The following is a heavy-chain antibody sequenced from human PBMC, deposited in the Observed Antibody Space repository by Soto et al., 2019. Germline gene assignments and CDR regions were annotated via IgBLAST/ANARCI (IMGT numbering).Heavy chain of an antibody. CDR1: GFTFSSSA. D-gene: IGHD1-26*01. CDR2: ISGSGRDT. V-gene: IGHV3-23*01. J-gene: IGHJ4*02. CDR3: AKDASGSYYVDY. Sequence: PGGSMRLSCAASGFTFSSSAMTWVRRAPGKGLEWVSSISGSGRDTYYADSVKGRFTISRDNSKNTLYLQMNSLRAEDTAVYYCAKDASGSYYVDYWGQGTPVTVSS.